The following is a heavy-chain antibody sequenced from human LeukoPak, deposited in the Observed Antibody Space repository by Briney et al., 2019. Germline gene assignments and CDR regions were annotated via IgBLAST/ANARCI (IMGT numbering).Heavy chain of an antibody. Sequence: QTGGSLRLSCAASEFTFNTYAMSWVRQAPGKGLEWVSAISGIGDSTYYADSVKGRFTISRDNSKNTLFLQMNSLRDEDTAVYYCAKDRQSGSYYDHWGQGTLVTVSS. CDR3: AKDRQSGSYYDH. V-gene: IGHV3-23*01. CDR1: EFTFNTYA. J-gene: IGHJ4*02. CDR2: ISGIGDST. D-gene: IGHD1-26*01.